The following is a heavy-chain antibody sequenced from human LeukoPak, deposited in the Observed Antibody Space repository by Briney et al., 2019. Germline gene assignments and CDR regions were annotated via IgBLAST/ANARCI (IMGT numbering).Heavy chain of an antibody. D-gene: IGHD4-23*01. CDR2: VRGSPYGATT. V-gene: IGHV3-49*04. Sequence: PGGSLRLSCTTSGFIFRDFAMTWVRQAPGKGLEWVGFVRGSPYGATTEYAASVKGGFTISRDDSKRIAYLQMNSLKTEDTGVYYCTRGKDGGNPYYYDYWGQGTLVIVSS. CDR1: GFIFRDFA. J-gene: IGHJ4*02. CDR3: TRGKDGGNPYYYDY.